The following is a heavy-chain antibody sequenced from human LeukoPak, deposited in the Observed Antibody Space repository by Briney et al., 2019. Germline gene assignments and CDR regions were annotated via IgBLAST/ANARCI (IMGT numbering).Heavy chain of an antibody. CDR3: ATGGSHCSSTSCYRD. J-gene: IGHJ4*02. V-gene: IGHV1-24*01. CDR1: GYTLTELS. Sequence: GASVKVSCKVSGYTLTELSMHWVRQAPGKGLEWMGGFDPEDGETIYAQKFQGRVTMTEDTSTDTAYMKLSSLRSEDTAVYYCATGGSHCSSTSCYRDWGQGTLVTVSS. D-gene: IGHD2-2*01. CDR2: FDPEDGET.